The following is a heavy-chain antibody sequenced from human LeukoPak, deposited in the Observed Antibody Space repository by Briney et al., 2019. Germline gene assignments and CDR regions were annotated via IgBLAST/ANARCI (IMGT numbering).Heavy chain of an antibody. CDR2: IYYSGST. CDR1: GGSISSGDYH. J-gene: IGHJ5*02. CDR3: ARTVVVIPISINWFDP. D-gene: IGHD2-21*01. V-gene: IGHV4-30-4*08. Sequence: SETLSLTCAVYGGSISSGDYHWSWIRQPPGKGLEWIGYIYYSGSTYYNPSLKSRVSISVDTSKNHFSLKLNSVTAADTAVYYCARTVVVIPISINWFDPWGQGTLVTVSS.